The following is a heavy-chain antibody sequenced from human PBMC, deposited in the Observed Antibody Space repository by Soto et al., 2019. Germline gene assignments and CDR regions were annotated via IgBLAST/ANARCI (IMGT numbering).Heavy chain of an antibody. D-gene: IGHD6-19*01. Sequence: GASVKVSCKASRGAFSSFAISWVRQAPGQGLEWMGWISAYNGNTNYAQKLQGRVTMTTDTSTSTAYMELRSLRSDDTAVYYCARAEGVAGTGRSAFDIWGQGTMVTVSS. J-gene: IGHJ3*02. V-gene: IGHV1-18*01. CDR2: ISAYNGNT. CDR3: ARAEGVAGTGRSAFDI. CDR1: RGAFSSFA.